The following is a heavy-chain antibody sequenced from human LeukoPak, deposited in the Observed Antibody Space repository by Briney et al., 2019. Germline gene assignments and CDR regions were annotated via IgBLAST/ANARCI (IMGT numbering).Heavy chain of an antibody. D-gene: IGHD5-12*01. CDR2: INHSGST. Sequence: SETLSLTCAVYGGSFSGYYWSWIREPPGKGLEWIGEINHSGSTNYNPSLKSRVTISVDTSKNQFSLKLSSVTAADTAVYYCARGYTRLRFLLDFHRSYYFDYWGQGTLVTVSS. J-gene: IGHJ4*02. CDR1: GGSFSGYY. V-gene: IGHV4-34*01. CDR3: ARGYTRLRFLLDFHRSYYFDY.